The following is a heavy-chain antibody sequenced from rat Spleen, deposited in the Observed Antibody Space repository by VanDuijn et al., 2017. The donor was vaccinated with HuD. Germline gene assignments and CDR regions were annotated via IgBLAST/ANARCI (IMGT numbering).Heavy chain of an antibody. D-gene: IGHD3-2*01. CDR3: TRSHPGVMDA. J-gene: IGHJ4*01. Sequence: QVQLKESGPGLVQPSQTLSLTCTVSGFSLTSYGVHWVRQAPGKGLEWMGIIWGDGSTNYNSALKSRLSISRDTSKSQVFLKMNSLQTEDTANYFCTRSHPGVMDAWGQGASVTVSS. CDR1: GFSLTSYG. CDR2: IWGDGST. V-gene: IGHV2-1*01.